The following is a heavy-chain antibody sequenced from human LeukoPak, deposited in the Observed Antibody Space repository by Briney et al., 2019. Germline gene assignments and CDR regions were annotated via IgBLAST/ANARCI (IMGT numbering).Heavy chain of an antibody. D-gene: IGHD6-13*01. CDR3: AKERIAAARPYYFDY. CDR2: LSGSGGDT. V-gene: IGHV3-23*01. CDR1: GFTFRSYA. Sequence: GGSLRLSCAASGFTFRSYATNWVRQAPGRGLEWVSSLSGSGGDTYYADSVKGRFTISRDNSKNTLYLQMTRLRVEDAAVYYCAKERIAAARPYYFDYWGQGTLVTVSS. J-gene: IGHJ4*02.